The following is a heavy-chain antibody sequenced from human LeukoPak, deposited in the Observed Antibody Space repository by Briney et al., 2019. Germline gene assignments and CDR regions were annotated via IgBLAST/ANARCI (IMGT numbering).Heavy chain of an antibody. V-gene: IGHV6-1*01. CDR3: AREPRITMVRGVIVAPYNWFDP. CDR1: GDSVSSNSAA. D-gene: IGHD3-10*01. Sequence: SQTLSLTCAISGDSVSSNSAAWNWIRQSPSRGLEWLGRTYYRSQWYHDYAVSVKSRITINPDTSKNQFSLQLNSVTPEDTAVYYCAREPRITMVRGVIVAPYNWFDPWGQGTLVTVSS. CDR2: TYYRSQWYH. J-gene: IGHJ5*02.